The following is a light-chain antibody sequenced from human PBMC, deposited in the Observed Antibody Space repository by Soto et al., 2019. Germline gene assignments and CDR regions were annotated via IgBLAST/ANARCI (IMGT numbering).Light chain of an antibody. V-gene: IGKV3-20*01. Sequence: EIVLTQSPGTLSLSPGERATLSCRASQSLRRTYLAWYQQKPGQAPRLLIYGASSRATGIPDRFSGSGSGTEFTLTISSLQPDDFATYYCQQYNSYPLTFGGGTKVEIK. J-gene: IGKJ4*01. CDR1: QSLRRTY. CDR2: GAS. CDR3: QQYNSYPLT.